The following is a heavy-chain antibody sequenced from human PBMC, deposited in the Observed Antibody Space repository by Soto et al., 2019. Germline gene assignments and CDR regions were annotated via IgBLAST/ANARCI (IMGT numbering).Heavy chain of an antibody. CDR3: ARQRDGYNYRYFDY. CDR1: GGSISSGGYY. D-gene: IGHD5-12*01. J-gene: IGHJ4*02. CDR2: IYYSGST. V-gene: IGHV4-31*03. Sequence: QVQLQESGPGLVKPSQTLSLTCTISGGSISSGGYYWSWIRQHPGKGLEWIGYIYYSGSTYYNPSLKTRVTIPVDTSKNQFSRKLRSVTAADTAVYYCARQRDGYNYRYFDYWGQGTLVTVSS.